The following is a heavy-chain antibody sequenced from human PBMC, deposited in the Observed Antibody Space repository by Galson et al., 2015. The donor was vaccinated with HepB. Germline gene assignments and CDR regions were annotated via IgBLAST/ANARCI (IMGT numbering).Heavy chain of an antibody. D-gene: IGHD6-19*01. Sequence: SLRLSCAASGFTFSSYAMSWVRQAPGKGLEWVSAISGSGGSTYYADSVKGRFTISRDNSKNTLYLQMNSLRAEDTAVYYCAKSPRRIAVAGTRVDYWGQGTLVTVSS. V-gene: IGHV3-23*01. CDR3: AKSPRRIAVAGTRVDY. J-gene: IGHJ4*02. CDR2: ISGSGGST. CDR1: GFTFSSYA.